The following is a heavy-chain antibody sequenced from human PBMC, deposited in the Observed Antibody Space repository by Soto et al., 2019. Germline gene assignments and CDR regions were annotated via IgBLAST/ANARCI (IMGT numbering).Heavy chain of an antibody. CDR1: GFTFSDHH. J-gene: IGHJ4*02. D-gene: IGHD3-16*01. CDR3: VGESYYRFDY. CDR2: TRKITYTT. Sequence: EVQLVESGGGLVQPGGSLRLSCAASGFTFSDHHMNWVRQAPGKGLEWVGRTRKITYTTEYAASVKGRFTISRDDSKNSLFLQMNSLITEDTAVYYCVGESYYRFDYWGQGTLVTVSS. V-gene: IGHV3-72*01.